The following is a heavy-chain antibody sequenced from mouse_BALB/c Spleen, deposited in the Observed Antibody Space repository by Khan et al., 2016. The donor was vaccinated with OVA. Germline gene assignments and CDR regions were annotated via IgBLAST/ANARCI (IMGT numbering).Heavy chain of an antibody. J-gene: IGHJ1*01. Sequence: EVELVESGGGLVQPGGSLKLSCAASGFTFSSYGMSWVRQTPDKRLELVATINSNGGSTYYPDSVKGRFTISRDNAKNTLYLQMSSLKSEDTAMHYCARGPHIENWYFDAW. CDR1: GFTFSSYG. D-gene: IGHD1-3*01. CDR3: ARGPHIENWYFDA. CDR2: INSNGGST. V-gene: IGHV5-6-3*01.